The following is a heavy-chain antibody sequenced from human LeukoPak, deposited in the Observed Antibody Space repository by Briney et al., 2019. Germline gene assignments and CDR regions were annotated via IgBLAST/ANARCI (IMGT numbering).Heavy chain of an antibody. D-gene: IGHD4-17*01. CDR3: AKAGTTVTPIYYYGMDV. CDR2: ISGSGGST. V-gene: IGHV3-23*01. Sequence: PGGSLRLSCAASGFTFSSYAMSWVRQAQGKGLEWVSAISGSGGSTYYADSVKGRFTISRDNSKNTLYLQMNSLRAEDTAVYYCAKAGTTVTPIYYYGMDVWGQGTTVTVSS. CDR1: GFTFSSYA. J-gene: IGHJ6*02.